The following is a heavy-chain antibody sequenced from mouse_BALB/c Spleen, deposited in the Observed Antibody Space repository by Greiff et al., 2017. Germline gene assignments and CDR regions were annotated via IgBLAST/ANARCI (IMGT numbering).Heavy chain of an antibody. J-gene: IGHJ4*01. CDR3: AREVEAMDY. Sequence: QVQLQQPGAELVKPGASVKLSCKASGYTFTSYWMHWVKQRPGQGLEWIGEINPSNGRTNYNEKFKSKATLTVDKSSSTAYMQLSSLTSEDSAVYYCAREVEAMDYWGQGTSVTVSS. CDR2: INPSNGRT. CDR1: GYTFTSYW. D-gene: IGHD1-1*01. V-gene: IGHV1S81*02.